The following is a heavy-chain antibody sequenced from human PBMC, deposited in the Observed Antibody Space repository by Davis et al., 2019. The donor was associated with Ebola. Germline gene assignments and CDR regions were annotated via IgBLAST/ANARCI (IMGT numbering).Heavy chain of an antibody. Sequence: ASVKVSCKASGYTFTSYGISWVRQAPGQGLEWMGWISAYNGNTNYAQKFQGRVTMTRDTSISTAYMELSRLRSDDTAVYYCARDPYGSGSNWYFDLWGRGTLVTVSS. CDR3: ARDPYGSGSNWYFDL. CDR1: GYTFTSYG. V-gene: IGHV1-18*01. J-gene: IGHJ2*01. D-gene: IGHD2-15*01. CDR2: ISAYNGNT.